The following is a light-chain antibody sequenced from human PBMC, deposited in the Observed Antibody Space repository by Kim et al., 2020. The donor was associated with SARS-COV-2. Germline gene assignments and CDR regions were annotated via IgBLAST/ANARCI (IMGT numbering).Light chain of an antibody. V-gene: IGLV3-1*01. J-gene: IGLJ3*02. CDR1: KLGDKY. CDR2: QDS. CDR3: QAWDSSPWV. Sequence: SYELTQPPSVSVSPGQTASITCSGDKLGDKYACWYQQKPGQSPVLVIYQDSKRPSGIPERFSGSNSGNTATLTISGTQAMDEADYYCQAWDSSPWVFGGGPQLTVL.